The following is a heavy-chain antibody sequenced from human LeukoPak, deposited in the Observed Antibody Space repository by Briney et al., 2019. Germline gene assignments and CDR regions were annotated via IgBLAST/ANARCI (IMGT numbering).Heavy chain of an antibody. Sequence: GGSLRLSCAASGFTFSNAWMSWVRQAPGKGLEWVGRIKSKTDGGTTDYAAPVKGRFTISRDDSKNTLYLQMNSLKTEDTAVYYCTTTPSIAARPLGYYYYYYMDVWGKGTTVTVSS. D-gene: IGHD6-6*01. CDR1: GFTFSNAW. V-gene: IGHV3-15*01. CDR3: TTTPSIAARPLGYYYYYYMDV. J-gene: IGHJ6*03. CDR2: IKSKTDGGTT.